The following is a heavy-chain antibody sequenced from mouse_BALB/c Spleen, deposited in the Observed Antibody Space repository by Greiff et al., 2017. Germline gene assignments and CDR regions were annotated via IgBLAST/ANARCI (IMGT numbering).Heavy chain of an antibody. CDR3: TRQLGLRGAMDY. D-gene: IGHD3-1*01. CDR2: INPSNGGT. J-gene: IGHJ4*01. V-gene: IGHV1S81*02. CDR1: GYTFTSYY. Sequence: QVQLQQSGAELVKPGASVKLSCKASGYTFTSYYMYWVKQRPGQGLEWIGEINPSNGGTNFNEKFKSKATLTVDKSSSTAYMQLSSLTSEDSAVFYCTRQLGLRGAMDYWGQGTSVTVSS.